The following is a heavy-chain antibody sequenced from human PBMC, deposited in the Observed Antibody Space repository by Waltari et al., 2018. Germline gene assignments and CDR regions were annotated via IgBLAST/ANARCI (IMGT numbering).Heavy chain of an antibody. J-gene: IGHJ4*02. V-gene: IGHV3-74*01. CDR2: IDSDGTST. CDR3: ARDQGGARGFMDS. CDR1: GFTFSNYW. Sequence: EVQLVESGGGLVQPGGSLRLSGAASGFTFSNYWMHWVRQAPGKGLVWVSRIDSDGTSTSYADSVKGRFTISRDNAKNTLFLQMNSLRGEDTAVYYCARDQGGARGFMDSWGQGTLVTVSS. D-gene: IGHD3-22*01.